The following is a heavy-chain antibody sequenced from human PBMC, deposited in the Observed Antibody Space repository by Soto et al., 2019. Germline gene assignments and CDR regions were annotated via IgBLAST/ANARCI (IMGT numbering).Heavy chain of an antibody. V-gene: IGHV4-59*01. J-gene: IGHJ4*02. D-gene: IGHD2-21*01. CDR1: GDSISGYY. Sequence: SETLSLTCALSGDSISGYYWSWIRQSPGKGLEWIGFIYYTGDTNYNPSLKSRVTMSVDTTKNQFSLRLSSVTAADTAVYFCAKYRGSDAEAYTFHYWGQGAPVIVSS. CDR3: AKYRGSDAEAYTFHY. CDR2: IYYTGDT.